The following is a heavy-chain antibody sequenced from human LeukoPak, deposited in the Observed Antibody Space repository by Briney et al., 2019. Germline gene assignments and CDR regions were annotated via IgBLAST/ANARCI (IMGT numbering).Heavy chain of an antibody. J-gene: IGHJ4*02. CDR1: GFTVSSNY. CDR2: IYSGGST. V-gene: IGHV3-53*01. Sequence: GGSLRLSCAASGFTVSSNYMSWVRQAPGKGLEWVSVIYSGGSTYYADSVKGRFTISRDNSKNTLYLQMNSLRAEDTTVYYCARAVGATSHFDYWGQGTLVTVSS. D-gene: IGHD1-26*01. CDR3: ARAVGATSHFDY.